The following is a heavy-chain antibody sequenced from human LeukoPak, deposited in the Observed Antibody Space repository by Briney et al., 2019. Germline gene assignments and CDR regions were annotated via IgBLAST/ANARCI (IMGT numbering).Heavy chain of an antibody. CDR2: IRYDGSNK. CDR3: AKDLWFGESHFDY. V-gene: IGHV3-30*02. Sequence: GGSLRLSCAASGFTFSGYGMHWVRQAPGKGLEWVAFIRYDGSNKYYADSVKGRFTISRDNSKNTLYLQMNSLRAEDTAVYYCAKDLWFGESHFDYWGQGTLVTVSS. CDR1: GFTFSGYG. J-gene: IGHJ4*02. D-gene: IGHD3-10*01.